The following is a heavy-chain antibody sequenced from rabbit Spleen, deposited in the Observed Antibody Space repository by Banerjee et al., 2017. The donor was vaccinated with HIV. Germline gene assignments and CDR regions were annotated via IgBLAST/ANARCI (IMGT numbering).Heavy chain of an antibody. CDR3: ARDTSSSFSSYGMDL. CDR2: IDIGSSGFT. V-gene: IGHV1S45*01. Sequence: QEQLEESGGDLVKPGGTLTLTCTASGFSFSGDSYMCWVRQAPGKGLEWIACIDIGSSGFTYFASWAKGRFTISKTSSTTVTLQMTSLTAADTATYFCARDTSSSFSSYGMDLWGPGTLVTVS. J-gene: IGHJ6*01. CDR1: GFSFSGDSY. D-gene: IGHD1-1*01.